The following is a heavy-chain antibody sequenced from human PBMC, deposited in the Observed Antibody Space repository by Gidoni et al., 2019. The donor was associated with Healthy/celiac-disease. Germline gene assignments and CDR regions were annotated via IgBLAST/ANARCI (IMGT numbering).Heavy chain of an antibody. J-gene: IGHJ5*02. CDR1: GSTFTGPY. D-gene: IGHD4-17*01. Sequence: VQLVQSGAQVTKPGLSVTASCMAAGSTFTGPYMNWVRQAPGQGLEWMGWINPNSGGTNYAQKCQGRVTMTRDTSISTAYMELSRLRSDDTAVYYCARGGASRDDYGDYNWFDPWGQGTLVTVSS. V-gene: IGHV1-2*02. CDR2: INPNSGGT. CDR3: ARGGASRDDYGDYNWFDP.